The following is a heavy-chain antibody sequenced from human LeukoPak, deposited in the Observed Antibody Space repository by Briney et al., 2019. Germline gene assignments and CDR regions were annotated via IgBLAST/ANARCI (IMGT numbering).Heavy chain of an antibody. D-gene: IGHD6-13*01. V-gene: IGHV3-11*06. CDR2: ISSSSTYT. Sequence: PGGSLRLSCAASGFTFSDYYMSWIRQAPGKGLEWVSYISSSSTYTNYADSVEGRFTISRDNAKNSLFLQMNSLRAEDTAIYYCARDRVAAAADYWGQGTLVTVSS. J-gene: IGHJ4*02. CDR1: GFTFSDYY. CDR3: ARDRVAAAADY.